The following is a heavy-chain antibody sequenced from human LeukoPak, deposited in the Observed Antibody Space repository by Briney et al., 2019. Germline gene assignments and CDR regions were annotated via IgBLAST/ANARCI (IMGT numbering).Heavy chain of an antibody. Sequence: GGSLRLSCAASRFTFSNYSMNWVRQAPGKGLDWVSYISSSSSTIYYADSVKGRFTISSDNAKNSLYLQMNSLRAEDAAVYYCARDLRATIGWYFDLWGRGTLVTVSS. J-gene: IGHJ2*01. CDR2: ISSSSSTI. CDR3: ARDLRATIGWYFDL. V-gene: IGHV3-48*01. D-gene: IGHD1-26*01. CDR1: RFTFSNYS.